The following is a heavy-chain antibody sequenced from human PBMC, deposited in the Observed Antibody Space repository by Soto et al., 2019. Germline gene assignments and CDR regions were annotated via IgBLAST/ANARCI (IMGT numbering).Heavy chain of an antibody. V-gene: IGHV2-26*01. CDR1: GFSLSNARMG. CDR3: ARIIYCGGVCSSGYFDY. Sequence: SGPTLVNPTETLTLTCTVSGFSLSNARMGVSWIRQPPGKALEWLAHIFSNDEKSYSTSLKSRLTISKDTSKSQVVLTMTNMDPVDTATYYCARIIYCGGVCSSGYFDYWGQGTLVTVSS. CDR2: IFSNDEK. D-gene: IGHD2-21*02. J-gene: IGHJ4*02.